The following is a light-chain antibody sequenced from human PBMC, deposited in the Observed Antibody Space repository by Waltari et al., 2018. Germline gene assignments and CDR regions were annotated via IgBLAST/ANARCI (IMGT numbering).Light chain of an antibody. J-gene: IGKJ4*01. V-gene: IGKV1-33*01. CDR1: QAIYDF. CDR2: HAS. CDR3: LQFDTAWLS. Sequence: QLTQSPSSLSASVGDEITITCQASQAIYDFLSWYQQKPGQAPRLLIYHASNLETGVPSRFSGSGYGTQFSLTIIGLLPEDFATYYCLQFDTAWLSFGGGTKVEIK.